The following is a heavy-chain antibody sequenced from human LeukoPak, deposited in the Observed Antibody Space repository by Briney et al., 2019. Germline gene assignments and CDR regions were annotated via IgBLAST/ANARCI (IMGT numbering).Heavy chain of an antibody. V-gene: IGHV4-59*01. D-gene: IGHD3-3*01. Sequence: SETLSLTCAVYGGSFSGYYWSWIRQPPGKGLEWIRYIYYSGSTNYNPSLKSRVTISVDTSKNQFSLKLSSVTAADTAVYYCAREDLVWSGYYTGGGWFDPWGQGTLVTVSS. CDR2: IYYSGST. CDR1: GGSFSGYY. CDR3: AREDLVWSGYYTGGGWFDP. J-gene: IGHJ5*02.